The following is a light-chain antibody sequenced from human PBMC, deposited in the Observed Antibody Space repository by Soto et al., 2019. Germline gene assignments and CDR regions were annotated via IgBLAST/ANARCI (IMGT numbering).Light chain of an antibody. J-gene: IGLJ1*01. Sequence: ALTQPASVSGSPGQSITISCTGTSSDVGSHSRVSWYQQHPGKAPKLMIYEGTKRPSGVSDRFSGSKSDNTASLTISGLQAEDEADYYCCSYAVSKVFGTGTKLTVL. CDR2: EGT. CDR1: SSDVGSHSR. CDR3: CSYAVSKV. V-gene: IGLV2-23*01.